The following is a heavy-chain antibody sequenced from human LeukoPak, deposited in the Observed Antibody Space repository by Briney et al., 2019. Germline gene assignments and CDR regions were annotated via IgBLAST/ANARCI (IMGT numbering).Heavy chain of an antibody. V-gene: IGHV4-31*03. CDR3: ARKRDDGDYHIDY. J-gene: IGHJ4*02. Sequence: SETLSLTCTVSGGSISSGDYYWSWIRHYPGKGLEWIGYICYGGTTYYNPSPKSRLTISIDTSKSQFSLRLRSVTAADTAVYYCARKRDDGDYHIDYWGQGTLVTVSS. CDR1: GGSISSGDYY. CDR2: ICYGGTT. D-gene: IGHD4-17*01.